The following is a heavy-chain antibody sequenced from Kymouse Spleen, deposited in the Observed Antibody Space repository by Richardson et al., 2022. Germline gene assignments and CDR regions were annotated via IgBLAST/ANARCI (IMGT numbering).Heavy chain of an antibody. CDR3: TRQRYDILTGYYTYYYYYGMDV. D-gene: IGHD3-9*01. Sequence: EVQLVESGGGLVQPGGSLKLSCAASGFTFSGSAMHWVRQASGKGLEWVGRIRSKANSYATAYAASVKGRFTISRDDSKNTAYLQMNSLKTEDTAVYYCTRQRYDILTGYYTYYYYYGMDVWGQGTTVTVSS. CDR2: IRSKANSYAT. CDR1: GFTFSGSA. V-gene: IGHV3-73*02. J-gene: IGHJ6*02.